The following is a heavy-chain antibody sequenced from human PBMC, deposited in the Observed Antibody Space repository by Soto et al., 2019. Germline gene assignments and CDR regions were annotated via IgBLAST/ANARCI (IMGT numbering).Heavy chain of an antibody. D-gene: IGHD3-16*01. Sequence: QVHLVQSGAEVRKPGSSVKVSCKTSGGTFSTYTIYWVRQAPGQGLEWMGRIIPLFGTTRYAQNLQDRVKLTAEESTSTTYMELSSLRAEDTALYYCARRLDDRADEGFDVWGEGTAITVSA. V-gene: IGHV1-69*18. J-gene: IGHJ3*01. CDR3: ARRLDDRADEGFDV. CDR2: IIPLFGTT. CDR1: GGTFSTYT.